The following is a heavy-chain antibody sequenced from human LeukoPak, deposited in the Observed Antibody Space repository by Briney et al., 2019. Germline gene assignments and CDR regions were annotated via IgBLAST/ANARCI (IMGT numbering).Heavy chain of an antibody. V-gene: IGHV3-9*01. J-gene: IGHJ3*02. CDR3: AKDIAYYYDSSGSHAFDI. Sequence: PGGSLRLSCAASGFTFDDYAMHWVRQAPGKGLEWVSGISWNSGSIGYADSVKGRFTISRDNAKNSLYLQMNSLRAEDTALYYCAKDIAYYYDSSGSHAFDIWGQGTMVTVSS. D-gene: IGHD3-22*01. CDR2: ISWNSGSI. CDR1: GFTFDDYA.